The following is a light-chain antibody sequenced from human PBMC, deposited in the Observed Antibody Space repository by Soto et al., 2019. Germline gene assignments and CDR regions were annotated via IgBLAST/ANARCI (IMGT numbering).Light chain of an antibody. V-gene: IGKV3D-15*01. Sequence: ENLLTQSPRTLFLCPGGVASLSCSGSQSVSSGAFAWYRQKPGQAPGLLIYGASKRATGTPDRFIGSGSGTEFTLTISSLQSEDFAVYYCQQYNNWPPITFGQGTRLENK. J-gene: IGKJ5*01. CDR1: QSVSSGA. CDR2: GAS. CDR3: QQYNNWPPIT.